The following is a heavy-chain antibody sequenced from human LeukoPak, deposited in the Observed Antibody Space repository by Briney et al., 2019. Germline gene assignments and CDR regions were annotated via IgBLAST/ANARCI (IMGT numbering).Heavy chain of an antibody. CDR3: ARYCSSTSCYPFP. CDR2: MNPNSGNT. J-gene: IGHJ5*02. Sequence: ASVKVSGKASGYTFTSYDVNWVRQATGQGLEWMGWMNPNSGNTGYAQKFQGRVTMTRNTSISTAYMELSSLRSEDTAVYYCARYCSSTSCYPFPWGQGTLVTVSS. D-gene: IGHD2-2*01. V-gene: IGHV1-8*01. CDR1: GYTFTSYD.